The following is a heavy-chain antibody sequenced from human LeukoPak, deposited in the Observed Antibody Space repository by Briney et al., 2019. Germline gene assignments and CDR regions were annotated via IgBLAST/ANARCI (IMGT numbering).Heavy chain of an antibody. V-gene: IGHV4-38-2*01. CDR2: IYHSGST. Sequence: PSETLSLTCAVSGYSISSGYYWGWLRQPPGRVLERIGSIYHSGSTYYNPSLKSRVTISVDTSKNQFSLKLSSVTAADTAVYYCALGYCTNGACSAGYFDYWGQGTLVTVSS. J-gene: IGHJ4*02. CDR1: GYSISSGYY. CDR3: ALGYCTNGACSAGYFDY. D-gene: IGHD2-8*01.